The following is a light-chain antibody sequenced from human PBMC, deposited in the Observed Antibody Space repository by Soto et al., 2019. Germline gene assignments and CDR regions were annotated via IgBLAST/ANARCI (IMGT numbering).Light chain of an antibody. CDR1: QSVSSY. CDR2: DAS. V-gene: IGKV3-11*01. Sequence: EIVLTQSPATLSLSPGERATLSCRASQSVSSYLAWYQQKPGQAPRLLIYDASNRATGIPARFRGSGSGTAVTLAISSLDPQDFAVYYCQQRSNWPPLYTFGQGTKLEIK. CDR3: QQRSNWPPLYT. J-gene: IGKJ2*01.